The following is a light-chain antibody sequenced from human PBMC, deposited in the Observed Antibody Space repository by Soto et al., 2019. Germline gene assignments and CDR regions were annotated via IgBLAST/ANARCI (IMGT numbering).Light chain of an antibody. CDR1: SSDIGGYDY. CDR3: SSYAGSSNV. J-gene: IGLJ1*01. Sequence: QSVLTQPASVSGSPGQSITISCTGTSSDIGGYDYVSWYQQRPGKAPKLMIYEVRYRPSGVSNRFSGSKSGNTASLTVSGLQAEDEADYYCSSYAGSSNVFGTGTKVTVL. CDR2: EVR. V-gene: IGLV2-14*01.